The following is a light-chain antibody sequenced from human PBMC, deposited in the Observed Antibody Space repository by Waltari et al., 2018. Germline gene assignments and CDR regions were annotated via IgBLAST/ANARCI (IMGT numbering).Light chain of an antibody. CDR1: GSDVGGYDY. V-gene: IGLV2-14*01. Sequence: QSALTQPASVSGSPGQAIIISCTGTGSDVGGYDYVSWYQQYPGKAPILIFYDVYNRPSGVSNRFSGSKSDNTASLTISGLQAEDESVFYCSSYTSSGVVFGGGTKLTVL. J-gene: IGLJ2*01. CDR2: DVY. CDR3: SSYTSSGVV.